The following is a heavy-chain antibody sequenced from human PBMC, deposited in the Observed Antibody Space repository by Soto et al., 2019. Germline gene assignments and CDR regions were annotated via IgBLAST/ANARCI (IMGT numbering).Heavy chain of an antibody. CDR2: INAGNGNT. V-gene: IGHV1-3*01. J-gene: IGHJ6*02. D-gene: IGHD4-4*01. CDR1: GYTFTSYA. CDR3: ASSYSNYALIDYYYYGMDV. Sequence: QVQLVQSGAEVKKPGASVKVSCKASGYTFTSYAMHWVRQAPGQRLEWMGWINAGNGNTKYSQKFQGRVTITRDTSAXTAXMELSSLRSEDTAVYYCASSYSNYALIDYYYYGMDVWGQGTTVTVPS.